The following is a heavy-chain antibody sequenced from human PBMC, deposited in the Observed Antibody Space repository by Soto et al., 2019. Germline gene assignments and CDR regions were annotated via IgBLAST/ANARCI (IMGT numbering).Heavy chain of an antibody. D-gene: IGHD3-3*01. Sequence: ASVKVSCTASGYTFTIYGISWVRQAPGQGLEWMGWISAYNGNTNYAQKLQGRVTMTTDTSTSTAYMELRSLRSDDTAVYYCARDQRFLEWLGAFDIWGQGTMVTVSS. CDR2: ISAYNGNT. J-gene: IGHJ3*02. CDR1: GYTFTIYG. V-gene: IGHV1-18*01. CDR3: ARDQRFLEWLGAFDI.